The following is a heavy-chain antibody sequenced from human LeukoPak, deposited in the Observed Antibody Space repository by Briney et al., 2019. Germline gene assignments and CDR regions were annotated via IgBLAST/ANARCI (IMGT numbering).Heavy chain of an antibody. J-gene: IGHJ4*02. CDR2: ISPNSGNT. Sequence: ASVKVSCKASGYTFNTYGITWVRQAPGQGLEWMGWISPNSGNTDYAQNPQGRVTMTTDTSTNTAHMELRSLRSDDTAVYYCARDRGYYFGPYYFDYWGQGTLVTVSS. D-gene: IGHD3-10*01. CDR1: GYTFNTYG. V-gene: IGHV1-18*01. CDR3: ARDRGYYFGPYYFDY.